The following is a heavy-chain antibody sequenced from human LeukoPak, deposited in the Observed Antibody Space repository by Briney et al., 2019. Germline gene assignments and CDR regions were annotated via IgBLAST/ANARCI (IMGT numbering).Heavy chain of an antibody. V-gene: IGHV3-23*01. CDR2: ISGSGGST. D-gene: IGHD4-23*01. J-gene: IGHJ4*02. Sequence: GGSLRLSCAASGFTFSSYAMSWVRQAPGKGLEWVSAISGSGGSTYYADSVKGRFTISRDNSKNTLYLQMNSLRAEDTAVYYCAKVFAHCGGNSGDFDYWGQGTLVTVSS. CDR1: GFTFSSYA. CDR3: AKVFAHCGGNSGDFDY.